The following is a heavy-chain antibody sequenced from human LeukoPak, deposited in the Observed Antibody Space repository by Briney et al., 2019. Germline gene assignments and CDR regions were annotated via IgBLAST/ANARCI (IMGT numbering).Heavy chain of an antibody. CDR2: IYTSGST. Sequence: SETLSLTCTVSGGSISSYYWSWIRQPAGKGLEWIGRIYTSGSTNYNPSLKSRVTISVDTSKNQFSLKLSSVTAADTAVYYCARHGVPIDCSGYYFDYWGQGTLVTVSS. D-gene: IGHD3-22*01. V-gene: IGHV4-4*07. CDR1: GGSISSYY. CDR3: ARHGVPIDCSGYYFDY. J-gene: IGHJ4*02.